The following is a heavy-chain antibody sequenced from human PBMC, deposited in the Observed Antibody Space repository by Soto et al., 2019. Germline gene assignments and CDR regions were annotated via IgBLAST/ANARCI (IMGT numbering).Heavy chain of an antibody. D-gene: IGHD3-10*01. J-gene: IGHJ3*01. CDR2: IYSSGST. Sequence: QLHLQESGSGLVRPSQTLSLTCTVSGGSVGSGDFSWSWIRQPLGKGLEWVGCIYSSGSTHYSPSLRGRVTVSIARAKNQISLMLTSVTAADTAFYYFARDSYERIGGGVNDTFDVWGQGTVVTVSS. CDR3: ARDSYERIGGGVNDTFDV. V-gene: IGHV4-30-2*01. CDR1: GGSVGSGDFS.